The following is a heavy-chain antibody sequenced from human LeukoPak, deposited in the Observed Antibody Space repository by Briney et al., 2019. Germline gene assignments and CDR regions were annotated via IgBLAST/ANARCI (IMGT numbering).Heavy chain of an antibody. D-gene: IGHD3-10*01. V-gene: IGHV3-48*04. J-gene: IGHJ4*02. CDR2: ISRTT. CDR1: GFTFSSYS. Sequence: GGSLRLSCAASGFTFSSYSFNWVRQAPGKGLEWVSYISRTTSYADSVKGRFTISRDNAKNSLYLQMNSLRAEDTAVYYCASDHYYGSGSFSRPSDYWGQGTLVTVSS. CDR3: ASDHYYGSGSFSRPSDY.